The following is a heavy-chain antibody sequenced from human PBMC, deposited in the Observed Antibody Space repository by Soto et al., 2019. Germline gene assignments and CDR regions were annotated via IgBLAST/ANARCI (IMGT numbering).Heavy chain of an antibody. D-gene: IGHD3-10*01. CDR3: ARGRGYSGSYYNLAYYYGMDV. Sequence: PSETLSLTCTVSGGSISSYYWSWIRQPPGKGLECIGYIYYSGSTNYNPSLKSRVTISVDTSKNQFSLKLSSVTAADTAVYYCARGRGYSGSYYNLAYYYGMDVWGQGTTVTVSS. J-gene: IGHJ6*02. CDR1: GGSISSYY. CDR2: IYYSGST. V-gene: IGHV4-59*01.